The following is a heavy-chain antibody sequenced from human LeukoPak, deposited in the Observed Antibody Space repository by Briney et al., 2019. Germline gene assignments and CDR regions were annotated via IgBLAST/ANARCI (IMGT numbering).Heavy chain of an antibody. J-gene: IGHJ4*02. CDR1: GYTFTGYY. CDR3: ARDDPYYYDSSGYYPFDY. V-gene: IGHV1-2*02. D-gene: IGHD3-22*01. Sequence: ASVKVSCKASGYTFTGYYTHWVRQAPGQGLEWMGWLNPNSGGTNYAQKFQGRVTMTRDTSISTAYMELSRLRSDDTAVYYCARDDPYYYDSSGYYPFDYWGQGTLVTVSS. CDR2: LNPNSGGT.